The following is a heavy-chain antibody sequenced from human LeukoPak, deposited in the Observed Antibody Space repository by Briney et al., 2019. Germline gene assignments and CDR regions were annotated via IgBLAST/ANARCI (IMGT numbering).Heavy chain of an antibody. D-gene: IGHD6-19*01. Sequence: KTSETLSLTCTVSGGSISSSSYYWGWIRQPPGKGLEWIGSIYYSGSTYYNPSLKSRVTISVDTSKNQFSLKLSSVTAADTAVYYCARLPRSEGSGWSWGQGTLVTVSS. CDR1: GGSISSSSYY. J-gene: IGHJ4*02. V-gene: IGHV4-39*01. CDR3: ARLPRSEGSGWS. CDR2: IYYSGST.